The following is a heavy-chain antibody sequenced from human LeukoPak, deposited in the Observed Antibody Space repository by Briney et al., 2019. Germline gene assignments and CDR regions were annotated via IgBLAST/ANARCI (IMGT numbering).Heavy chain of an antibody. J-gene: IGHJ4*02. V-gene: IGHV4-59*01. D-gene: IGHD3-10*01. Sequence: PSETLSLTCTVSGGSISSYYWSWIRQPPGKGLEWIGYIYYSGSTNYNPSLKSRVTISVDTSKNQFSLKLSSVTAADTAVYYCARGGYYGSGSYSPFDYWGQGTLVTVSS. CDR2: IYYSGST. CDR1: GGSISSYY. CDR3: ARGGYYGSGSYSPFDY.